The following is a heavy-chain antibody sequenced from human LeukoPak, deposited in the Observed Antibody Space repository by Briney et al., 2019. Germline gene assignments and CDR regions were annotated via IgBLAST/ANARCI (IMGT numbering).Heavy chain of an antibody. V-gene: IGHV3-15*01. D-gene: IGHD2-15*01. Sequence: PGGSLRLSCAASGFTFSNAWMSWVRQAPGKGLEWVGRIKSKTDGGTTDYAAPVKGRFTISRDDSKNTLYLQMNSLKTEDTAVYYCTTDEYCSGGSCYWFDPWGQGTLVTVPS. CDR1: GFTFSNAW. J-gene: IGHJ5*02. CDR2: IKSKTDGGTT. CDR3: TTDEYCSGGSCYWFDP.